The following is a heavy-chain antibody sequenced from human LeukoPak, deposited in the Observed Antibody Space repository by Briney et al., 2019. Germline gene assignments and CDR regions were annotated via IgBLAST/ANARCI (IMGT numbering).Heavy chain of an antibody. CDR2: IHPDGTEK. D-gene: IGHD3-3*01. J-gene: IGHJ4*02. CDR3: TSRYDFWSRYFQGYYFDF. CDR1: GLTFTNYW. V-gene: IGHV3-7*01. Sequence: GGSLRLSCAAPGLTFTNYWMHWVRQAPGKGLESVAYIHPDGTEKYYMESLRGRFAISRDNAKNSLYLQMSNLRDEDTAVYYCTSRYDFWSRYFQGYYFDFWGQGSLVTVSS.